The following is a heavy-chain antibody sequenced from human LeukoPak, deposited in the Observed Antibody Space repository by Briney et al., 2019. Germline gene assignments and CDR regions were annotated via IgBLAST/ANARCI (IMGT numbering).Heavy chain of an antibody. CDR3: ARDRASGTYYPDH. D-gene: IGHD1-26*01. V-gene: IGHV1-18*01. J-gene: IGHJ4*02. Sequence: ASVKVSCKASGYSLTSYGISWVRQAPGQGLEWMGWISGYNSATNYAQKLQGRVTMTTDTSTSTAYMELRSLRSDDTAVYYCARDRASGTYYPDHWGQGTLVTVSS. CDR2: ISGYNSAT. CDR1: GYSLTSYG.